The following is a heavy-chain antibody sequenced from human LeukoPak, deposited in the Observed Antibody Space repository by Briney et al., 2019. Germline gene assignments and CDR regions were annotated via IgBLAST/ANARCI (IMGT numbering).Heavy chain of an antibody. V-gene: IGHV3-7*01. CDR2: IKQHGSEK. D-gene: IGHD3-10*01. CDR3: ARGGGTFDY. J-gene: IGHJ4*02. CDR1: GFTFSTYW. Sequence: PGGSLRLSCAASGFTFSTYWMSWVRQAPGKGLEWVANIKQHGSEKYYVDSVKGRFTISRDNAKNSLYLQMNSLRAEDTAVCYCARGGGTFDYWGQGTLVTVSS.